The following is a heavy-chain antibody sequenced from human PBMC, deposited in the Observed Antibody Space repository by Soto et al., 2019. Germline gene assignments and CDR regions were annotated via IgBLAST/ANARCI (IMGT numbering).Heavy chain of an antibody. J-gene: IGHJ6*02. V-gene: IGHV3-9*01. CDR3: AKSNGYCTTTTCLTSMDI. D-gene: IGHD2-2*01. CDR1: GFTFDDYA. Sequence: LRLSCAASGFTFDDYAMNWVRQAPGKGLEWVSGISWNSADIGYADSVKGRFTISRDNAMTSLYLQMSSLRPEDTALYYCAKSNGYCTTTTCLTSMDIWGQGTAVTVSS. CDR2: ISWNSADI.